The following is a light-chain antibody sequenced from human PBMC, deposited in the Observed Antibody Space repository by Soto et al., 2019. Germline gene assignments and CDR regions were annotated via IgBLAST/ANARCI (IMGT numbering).Light chain of an antibody. CDR1: QSVSSY. J-gene: IGKJ3*01. V-gene: IGKV3-11*01. CDR2: DAS. CDR3: QQRSNWPRFT. Sequence: EIVLTQSPATLSLSPGERATLSCRASQSVSSYLAWYQQKPGQAPRLLIYDASNRATGIPARFSGSGSGTDFPLAISSLEREDFAVYYCQQRSNWPRFTFGPGTKVDIK.